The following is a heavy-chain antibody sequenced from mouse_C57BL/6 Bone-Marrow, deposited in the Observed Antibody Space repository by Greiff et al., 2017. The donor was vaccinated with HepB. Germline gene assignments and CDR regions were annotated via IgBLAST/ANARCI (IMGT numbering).Heavy chain of an antibody. J-gene: IGHJ1*03. D-gene: IGHD1-1*01. CDR1: GFTFSDYG. CDR2: ISSGSSTI. CDR3: ARIDGSSYWYFDV. Sequence: EVKLVESGGGLVKPGGSLKLSCAASGFTFSDYGMHWVRQAPEKGLEWVAYISSGSSTIYYADTVKGRFTISRDNAKNTLFLQMTSLRSEDTAMYYCARIDGSSYWYFDVWGTGTTVTVSS. V-gene: IGHV5-17*01.